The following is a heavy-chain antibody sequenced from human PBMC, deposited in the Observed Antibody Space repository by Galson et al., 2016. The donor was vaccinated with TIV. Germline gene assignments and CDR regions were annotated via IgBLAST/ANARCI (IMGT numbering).Heavy chain of an antibody. CDR1: GFTFHDHG. V-gene: IGHV3-9*01. CDR3: TKEGPSSLYSPLDAFDV. CDR2: VGWNGASV. Sequence: LRLSCAASGFTFHDHGMHWVRQAPGRGLEWVSGVGWNGASVAYADSVKGRFTISRDNAKNILYLQMNSLRDEDTALYYCTKEGPSSLYSPLDAFDVWGQGTMVTVSS. J-gene: IGHJ3*01. D-gene: IGHD6-13*01.